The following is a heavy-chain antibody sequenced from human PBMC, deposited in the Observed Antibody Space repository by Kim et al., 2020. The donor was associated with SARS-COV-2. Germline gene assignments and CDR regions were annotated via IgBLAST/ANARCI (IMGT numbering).Heavy chain of an antibody. D-gene: IGHD6-19*01. Sequence: PTFAQALPGRFVFSLDTSVSTAYLQISSLKTEDTAVYYCAREPGAVGDFGYWGQGTLVTVSS. CDR2: P. V-gene: IGHV7-4-1*02. J-gene: IGHJ4*02. CDR3: AREPGAVGDFGY.